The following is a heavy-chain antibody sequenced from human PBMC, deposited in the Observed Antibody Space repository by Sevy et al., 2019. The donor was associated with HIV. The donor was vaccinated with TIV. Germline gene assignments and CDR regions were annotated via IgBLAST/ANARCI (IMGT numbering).Heavy chain of an antibody. CDR1: GFTFSDYY. J-gene: IGHJ4*02. CDR2: ISSSGSTI. V-gene: IGHV3-11*01. D-gene: IGHD3-22*01. CDR3: ARDGGYYYDSSGEIDY. Sequence: GGSLRLSCAASGFTFSDYYMSWIHQAPGKGLEWVSYISSSGSTIYYADSVKGRFTISRDNAKNSLYLQMNSLRAEDTAVYYCARDGGYYYDSSGEIDYWGQGTLVTVSS.